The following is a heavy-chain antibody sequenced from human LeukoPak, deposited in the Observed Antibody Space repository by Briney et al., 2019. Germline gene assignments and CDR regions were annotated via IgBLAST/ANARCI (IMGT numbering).Heavy chain of an antibody. V-gene: IGHV3-7*01. Sequence: PGGSLRLSCAASGFTFSSYWMAWARQAPGKGLEWVANIKGDESARHQADSVKGRFTISRGNTRNSLYLQMTNLRGDDTAVYYCARDVVGSLDYWGQGTLVTVSS. CDR1: GFTFSSYW. CDR3: ARDVVGSLDY. J-gene: IGHJ4*02. D-gene: IGHD1-26*01. CDR2: IKGDESAR.